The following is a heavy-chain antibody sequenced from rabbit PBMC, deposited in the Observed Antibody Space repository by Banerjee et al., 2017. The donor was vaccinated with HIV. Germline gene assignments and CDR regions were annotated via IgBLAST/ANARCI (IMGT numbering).Heavy chain of an antibody. D-gene: IGHD1-1*01. CDR1: GFSFNNKYV. V-gene: IGHV1S45*01. J-gene: IGHJ2*01. Sequence: QEQVEESGGDLVKPEGSLTVTCTASGFSFNNKYVMCWGRQAPGKGLEWIGCIGTGSGSTWYASWAKGRFTITKTSSTTVTLQMTSLTAADTATYFCAEDGSESSGVAFDLWGPGTLVTVS. CDR2: IGTGSGST. CDR3: AEDGSESSGVAFDL.